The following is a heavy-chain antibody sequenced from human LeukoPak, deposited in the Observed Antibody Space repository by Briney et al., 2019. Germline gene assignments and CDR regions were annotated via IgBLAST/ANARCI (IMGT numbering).Heavy chain of an antibody. J-gene: IGHJ5*02. D-gene: IGHD3-16*02. Sequence: PGGSLRLSCAASGFTFSSYAMNWVRQAPGKGLEWVSYISSSGSTIYYADSVKGRFTISRDNAKNSLYLQMNSLRAEDTAVYYCARDSLPYDYVWGSYRFFDPWGQGTLVTVSS. CDR2: ISSSGSTI. CDR3: ARDSLPYDYVWGSYRFFDP. V-gene: IGHV3-48*03. CDR1: GFTFSSYA.